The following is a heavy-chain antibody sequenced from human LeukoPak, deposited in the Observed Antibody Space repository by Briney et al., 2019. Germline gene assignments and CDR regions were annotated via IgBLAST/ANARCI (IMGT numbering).Heavy chain of an antibody. CDR1: GYTFTSYG. D-gene: IGHD3-10*01. V-gene: IGHV1-18*01. Sequence: ASVKVSCKASGYTFTSYGISWVRQAPGQGLEWMGWISAYNGNTNYAQKLQGRVTMTTDTSTSTAYMELRSLRAEDTAVYYCAKDRQLATYGSNYFDYWGQGTLVTVSS. CDR2: ISAYNGNT. CDR3: AKDRQLATYGSNYFDY. J-gene: IGHJ4*02.